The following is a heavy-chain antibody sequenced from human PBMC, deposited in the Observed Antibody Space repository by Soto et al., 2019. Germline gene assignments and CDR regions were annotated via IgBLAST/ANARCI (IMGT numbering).Heavy chain of an antibody. D-gene: IGHD2-15*01. CDR3: AGGYCSGGSCYPLRRYNWFDP. CDR1: GGTFSSYA. CDR2: IIPIFGTA. V-gene: IGHV1-69*06. J-gene: IGHJ5*02. Sequence: GPPVKVSCKASGGTFSSYAISWVRQAPGQGLEWMGGIIPIFGTANYAQKFQGRVTITADKSTSTAYMELSSLRSEDTAVYYCAGGYCSGGSCYPLRRYNWFDPWGQGTLVTVSS.